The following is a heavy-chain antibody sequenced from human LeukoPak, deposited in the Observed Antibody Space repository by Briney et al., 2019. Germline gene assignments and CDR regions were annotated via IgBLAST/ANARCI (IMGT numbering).Heavy chain of an antibody. CDR1: GFTFSSYA. Sequence: GQSLRLSCAASGFTFSSYAISWVRQAPGKGLEWVSAISGSGGSTYYADSVKGRFTISRDNSKNTLYLQMNSLRAEDTAVYYCATTFYDSSGYYYPPGYWGQGTLVTVSS. CDR3: ATTFYDSSGYYYPPGY. J-gene: IGHJ4*02. D-gene: IGHD3-22*01. CDR2: ISGSGGST. V-gene: IGHV3-23*01.